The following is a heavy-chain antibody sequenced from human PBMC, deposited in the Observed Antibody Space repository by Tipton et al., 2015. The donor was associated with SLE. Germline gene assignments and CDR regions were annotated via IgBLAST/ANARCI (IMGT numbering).Heavy chain of an antibody. J-gene: IGHJ2*01. CDR1: GGSFSSSSYY. CDR3: ARDPLVVREWFGL. V-gene: IGHV4-39*07. CDR2: IYYRGST. D-gene: IGHD2-21*01. Sequence: TLSLTCTVSGGSFSSSSYYWGCIRQPPGKGLEWIVSIYYRGSTNHNPSLKSPVTISVDTTKNQFSLKLSSVTAAETAVYYCARDPLVVREWFGLWGRGTLVSVSS.